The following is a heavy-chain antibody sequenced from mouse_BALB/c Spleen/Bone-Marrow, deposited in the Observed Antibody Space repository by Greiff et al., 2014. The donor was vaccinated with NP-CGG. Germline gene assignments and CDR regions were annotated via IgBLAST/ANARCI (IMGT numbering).Heavy chain of an antibody. CDR1: GHPFTDYI. J-gene: IGHJ2*01. Sequence: EVQLQQSGPELVKPGASVKISCKASGHPFTDYIMHWVRQSHGKSLEWIGYIYPHTSDTGYNQKFKSKATLTVDISSSTAYMVLRSLTSEDSAVYYCVRAPPITSVVTRDYWGQGTTLTVSS. V-gene: IGHV1S29*02. CDR3: VRAPPITSVVTRDY. D-gene: IGHD1-1*01. CDR2: IYPHTSDT.